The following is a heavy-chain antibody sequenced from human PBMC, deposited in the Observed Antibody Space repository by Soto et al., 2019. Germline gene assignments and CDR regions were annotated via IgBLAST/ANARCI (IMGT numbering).Heavy chain of an antibody. CDR2: ISYDGSNK. CDR3: ARTMVRGVHDAYWYFDL. J-gene: IGHJ2*01. D-gene: IGHD3-10*01. V-gene: IGHV3-30-3*01. CDR1: GFTFSSYA. Sequence: QVQLVESGGGVVQPGRSLRLSCAASGFTFSSYAMHWVRQAPGKGLEWVAVISYDGSNKYYADSVKGRFTISRDNSKNTLYQQMNSLRAEDTAVYYCARTMVRGVHDAYWYFDLWGRGTLVTVSS.